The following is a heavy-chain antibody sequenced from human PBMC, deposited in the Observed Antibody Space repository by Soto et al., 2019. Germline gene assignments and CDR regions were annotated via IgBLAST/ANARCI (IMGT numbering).Heavy chain of an antibody. J-gene: IGHJ5*02. CDR1: GYTFTSYG. CDR3: ARDGAYYYDSSGYDNWFDP. V-gene: IGHV1-18*01. D-gene: IGHD3-22*01. Sequence: ASVKVSCKASGYTFTSYGISWVRQAPGQGLEWMGWISAYNGNTNYAQKLQGRVTMTTDTSTSTAYMELRSLRSGDTAVYYCARDGAYYYDSSGYDNWFDPWGQGTLVTVSS. CDR2: ISAYNGNT.